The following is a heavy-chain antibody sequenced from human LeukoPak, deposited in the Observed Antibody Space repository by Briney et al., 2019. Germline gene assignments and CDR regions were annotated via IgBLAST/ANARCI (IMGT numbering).Heavy chain of an antibody. J-gene: IGHJ1*01. CDR1: GFTFSTYW. CDR2: IKSGGGT. Sequence: GGSLRLSCAASGFTFSTYWMHWVRQAPGKGLVWVSRIKSGGGTNYADSVKGRFTISGDNAKKTVSLQMNSLRPEDTGVYYCARAPSEIGGYYPEYFRHWGQGTLVTVSS. D-gene: IGHD3-22*01. V-gene: IGHV3-74*01. CDR3: ARAPSEIGGYYPEYFRH.